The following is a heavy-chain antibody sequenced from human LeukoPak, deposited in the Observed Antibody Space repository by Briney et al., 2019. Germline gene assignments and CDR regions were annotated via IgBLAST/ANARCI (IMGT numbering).Heavy chain of an antibody. CDR1: GGSISSSSYY. D-gene: IGHD4-17*01. CDR3: ARERPWTTFAFDI. CDR2: IYYSGST. V-gene: IGHV4-39*02. J-gene: IGHJ3*02. Sequence: SETLSLTCTVSGGSISSSSYYWGWIRQPPGKGLEWIGSIYYSGSTYYNPSLKSRVTISVDTSKNQFSLKLSSVTAADTAVYYCARERPWTTFAFDIWGQGTMVTVSS.